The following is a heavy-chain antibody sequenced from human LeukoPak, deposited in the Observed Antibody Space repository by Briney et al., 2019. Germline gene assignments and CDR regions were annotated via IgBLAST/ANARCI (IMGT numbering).Heavy chain of an antibody. CDR2: ISGSGGST. Sequence: GGSLRLSCAASGFTFSSYAMSWVRQAPGKGLEWVSAISGSGGSTYYADSVKGRFTISRDNSKNTLYLQMNSLRAEDTAVYYCAKDRGVRGVITSYFDYWGQGTLVTVPS. J-gene: IGHJ4*02. D-gene: IGHD3-10*01. V-gene: IGHV3-23*01. CDR1: GFTFSSYA. CDR3: AKDRGVRGVITSYFDY.